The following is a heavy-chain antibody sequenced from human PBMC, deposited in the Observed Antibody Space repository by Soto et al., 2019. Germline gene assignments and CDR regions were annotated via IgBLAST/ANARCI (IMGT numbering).Heavy chain of an antibody. J-gene: IGHJ4*02. CDR1: GFTFSSYG. Sequence: QPGGSLRLSCAASGFTFSSYGMHWVRQAPGKGLEWVAVIWYDGSNKYYADSVKGRFTIPRDNSKNTLYLQMNSLRAEDTAVYYCARGLYYYDSSGPPPVKLFDYWGQVTLVTVSS. CDR2: IWYDGSNK. CDR3: ARGLYYYDSSGPPPVKLFDY. V-gene: IGHV3-33*01. D-gene: IGHD3-22*01.